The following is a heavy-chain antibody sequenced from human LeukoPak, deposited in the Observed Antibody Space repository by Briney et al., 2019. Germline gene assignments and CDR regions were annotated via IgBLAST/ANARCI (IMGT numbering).Heavy chain of an antibody. V-gene: IGHV4-39*01. D-gene: IGHD3-3*01. CDR2: IYYSGST. Sequence: YPSETLSLTCTVSGGSISSSSYYWGWIRQPPGKGLEWIGSIYYSGSTYYNPSLKSRVTISVDTSKNQFSLKLSSVTAADTAVYYCARLCLYYDFWPDDAFDIWGQGTMVTVSS. CDR1: GGSISSSSYY. J-gene: IGHJ3*02. CDR3: ARLCLYYDFWPDDAFDI.